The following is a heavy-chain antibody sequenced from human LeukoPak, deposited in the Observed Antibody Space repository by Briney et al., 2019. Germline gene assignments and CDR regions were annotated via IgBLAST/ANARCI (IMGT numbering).Heavy chain of an antibody. CDR3: ARVTQSGELLGGIDP. J-gene: IGHJ5*02. Sequence: PSETLSLTCAVSGGSISSGGYSWSWIREPPGKGLEWIGYIYHSGSTYYNPSLKSRVTISVDRSKNQFSLKLSSVTAADTAVYYCARVTQSGELLGGIDPWGQGTLVTVSS. V-gene: IGHV4-30-2*01. D-gene: IGHD3-10*01. CDR2: IYHSGST. CDR1: GGSISSGGYS.